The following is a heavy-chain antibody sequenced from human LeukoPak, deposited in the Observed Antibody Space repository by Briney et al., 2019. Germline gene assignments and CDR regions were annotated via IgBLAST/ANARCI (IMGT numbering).Heavy chain of an antibody. V-gene: IGHV3-23*01. CDR1: GFTFSSYA. Sequence: GGSLRLSCAASGFTFSSYAMSWVRQAPGKGLEWVSAISGSGGSTYYADSVKGRLTISRDNSKNTLYLQMNSLRAEDTAVYYCAKVLWFGELFVGDNWFDPWGQGTLVTVSS. CDR3: AKVLWFGELFVGDNWFDP. CDR2: ISGSGGST. D-gene: IGHD3-10*01. J-gene: IGHJ5*02.